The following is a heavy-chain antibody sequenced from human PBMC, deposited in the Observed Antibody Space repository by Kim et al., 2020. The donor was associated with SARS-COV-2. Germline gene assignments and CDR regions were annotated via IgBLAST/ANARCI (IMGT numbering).Heavy chain of an antibody. CDR2: ISSSGSTI. J-gene: IGHJ6*02. V-gene: IGHV3-11*01. Sequence: GGSLRLSCAASGFTFSDYYMSWIRQAPGKGLEWVSYISSSGSTIYYADSVKGRFTISRDNAKNSLYLQMNSLRAEDTAVYYCARDLAPKLLWFGELWEAYGMDVWGQGTTVTVSS. CDR1: GFTFSDYY. D-gene: IGHD3-10*01. CDR3: ARDLAPKLLWFGELWEAYGMDV.